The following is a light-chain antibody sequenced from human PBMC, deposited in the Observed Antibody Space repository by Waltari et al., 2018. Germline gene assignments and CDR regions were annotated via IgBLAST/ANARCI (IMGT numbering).Light chain of an antibody. CDR2: GAS. Sequence: EIVMTQSPATLSVSPGERAIISCRASQSVTTNLAWYQQKPGQPPRLLTYGASTRATEIPARFSGSGSGTEFTLTITSLQSEDFAVYYCHQYNDGPPFNFGQGTKLEIK. CDR1: QSVTTN. J-gene: IGKJ2*01. CDR3: HQYNDGPPFN. V-gene: IGKV3-15*01.